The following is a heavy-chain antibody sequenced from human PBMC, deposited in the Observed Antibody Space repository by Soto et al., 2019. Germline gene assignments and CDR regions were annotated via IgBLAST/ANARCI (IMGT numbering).Heavy chain of an antibody. V-gene: IGHV4-34*01. D-gene: IGHD1-26*01. CDR2: INHSGST. Sequence: PSETLSLTCAVYGGTFSGYYWSWIRQPPGKGLEWIGEINHSGSTNNNPSLKSRVTISVDTSKNQFSLKLSTVTAADTAVYYCARGRVGATGCDAFDIWGQETMVTVSS. CDR1: GGTFSGYY. CDR3: ARGRVGATGCDAFDI. J-gene: IGHJ3*02.